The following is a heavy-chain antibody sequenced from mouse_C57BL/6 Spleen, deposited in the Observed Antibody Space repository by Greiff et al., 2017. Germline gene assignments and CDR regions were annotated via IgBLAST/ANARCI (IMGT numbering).Heavy chain of an antibody. Sequence: QVQLQQSGPELVKPGASVKISCKASGYAFSSSWMNWVKLRPGKGLEWIGRLYPGDGDTNYNGKFKGKATLTADKSSSTAYMQLSRLTSKDYAVYFCARWARGAMDYWGQGTSGTVSS. CDR3: ARWARGAMDY. CDR1: GYAFSSSW. V-gene: IGHV1-82*01. CDR2: LYPGDGDT. J-gene: IGHJ4*01.